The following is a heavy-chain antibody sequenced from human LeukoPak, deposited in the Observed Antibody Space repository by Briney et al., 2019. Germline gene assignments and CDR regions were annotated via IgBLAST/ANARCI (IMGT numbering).Heavy chain of an antibody. D-gene: IGHD2-2*01. Sequence: GGSLRLSCAASGFTFSSYGMHWVRQAPGKGLEWVAFIRYDGSNKYYADSVKGRFTISRDNSKNTLYLQMNSLRAEDTAVYYCAKEGVVPAAIIAFDIWGQGTMVTVSS. J-gene: IGHJ3*02. V-gene: IGHV3-30*02. CDR3: AKEGVVPAAIIAFDI. CDR2: IRYDGSNK. CDR1: GFTFSSYG.